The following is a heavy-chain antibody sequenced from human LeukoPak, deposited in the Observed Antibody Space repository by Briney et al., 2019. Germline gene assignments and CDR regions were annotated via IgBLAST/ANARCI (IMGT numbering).Heavy chain of an antibody. J-gene: IGHJ4*02. D-gene: IGHD4-23*01. CDR3: ARHDADDYGGHREFDY. Sequence: PSETLSLTCTVSSGSFRTYYWSWIRQPPGKGLEWIGYIFYNEGTSYNPSLKSRVTISVDTSKNQFSLKLSSVTAADTAVYYCARHDADDYGGHREFDYWGQGTLVTVSS. CDR2: IFYNEGT. CDR1: SGSFRTYY. V-gene: IGHV4-59*01.